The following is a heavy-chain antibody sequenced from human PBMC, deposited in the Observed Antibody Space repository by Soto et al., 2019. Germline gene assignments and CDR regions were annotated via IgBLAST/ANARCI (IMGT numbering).Heavy chain of an antibody. D-gene: IGHD3-3*02. CDR2: IFYLGSS. CDR3: ARHSLALRKNNWFDP. CDR1: GDSIISSDFY. J-gene: IGHJ5*02. V-gene: IGHV4-39*01. Sequence: SETLSLTCTVSGDSIISSDFYWGWVRQPPGKGLEWIGSIFYLGSSYYNPSLKSRVTMSVDTSKNQFSLRLRSVTAADTALYFCARHSLALRKNNWFDPRGQGIMVTVSS.